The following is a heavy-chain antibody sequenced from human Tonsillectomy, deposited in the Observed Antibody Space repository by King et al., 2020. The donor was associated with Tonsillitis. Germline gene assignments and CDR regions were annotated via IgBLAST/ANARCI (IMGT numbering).Heavy chain of an antibody. V-gene: IGHV1-2*02. CDR1: GYTFTGHC. CDR3: ARDYYGSGNYPDAFDI. Sequence: VQLVQSGAEVKRPGASVKVSCKASGYTFTGHCLHWVRQAPGQGLELMGWINPNSGDTDYAQNFQGRVTMTRDTSISTAYMELSRLRSDDTAVYYCARDYYGSGNYPDAFDIWGQGTMVTVSS. D-gene: IGHD3-10*01. CDR2: INPNSGDT. J-gene: IGHJ3*02.